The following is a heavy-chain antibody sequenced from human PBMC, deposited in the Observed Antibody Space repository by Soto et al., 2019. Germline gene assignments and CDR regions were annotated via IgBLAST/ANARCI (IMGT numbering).Heavy chain of an antibody. D-gene: IGHD4-17*01. J-gene: IGHJ4*02. CDR1: GFTFSNYA. CDR3: AKDPTVFDY. CDR2: ISGTGSIT. V-gene: IGHV3-23*01. Sequence: EVQLLESGGGLVQPGGSLRLSCAASGFTFSNYAMTWVRQAPGKGLEWVSTISGTGSITYYGDSLKGRFTISRDNSKNTLYLQINSLRAEDTALYDCAKDPTVFDYWGLGTLVTVSS.